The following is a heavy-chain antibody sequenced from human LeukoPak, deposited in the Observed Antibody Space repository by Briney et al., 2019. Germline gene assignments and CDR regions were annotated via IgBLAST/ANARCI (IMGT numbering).Heavy chain of an antibody. CDR1: GYTFTNYG. Sequence: GASVKVSCKASGYTFTNYGITWVRQAPGQGLEWMGWISAYNGNTNYAQHLQGRVTMTTDTSTGTAQMELMSLRSDDTAVYYCARDSWSVFTVTKGGTFDYWGQGTLVTVSS. CDR2: ISAYNGNT. CDR3: ARDSWSVFTVTKGGTFDY. J-gene: IGHJ4*02. D-gene: IGHD4-17*01. V-gene: IGHV1-18*01.